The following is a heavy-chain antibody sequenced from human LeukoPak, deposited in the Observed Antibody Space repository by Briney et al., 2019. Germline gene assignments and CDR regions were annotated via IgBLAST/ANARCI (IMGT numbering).Heavy chain of an antibody. Sequence: GRSLRLSCAASGFTFSSYGMHWVRQAPGKGLEWVAVISYDGSNKYYADSVKGRFTISRDNSKNTLYLQMNSLRAEDTAVYYCAKVGCSSTSCSLTWYYYGMDVWGKGTTVTVSS. D-gene: IGHD2-2*01. J-gene: IGHJ6*04. CDR2: ISYDGSNK. CDR3: AKVGCSSTSCSLTWYYYGMDV. CDR1: GFTFSSYG. V-gene: IGHV3-30*18.